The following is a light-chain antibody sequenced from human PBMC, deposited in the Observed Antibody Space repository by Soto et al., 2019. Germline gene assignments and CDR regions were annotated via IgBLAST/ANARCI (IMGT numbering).Light chain of an antibody. CDR3: QQYNDWFSIT. V-gene: IGKV3-15*01. CDR1: QSVSSK. J-gene: IGKJ5*01. Sequence: EIVLTQSPATLSVSPGERATLSCRASQSVSSKLAWYQQKHGQAPRLLIYGASTRATGIPVRFSGSGSGTEFTLTISSLQSEDFAVYYCQQYNDWFSITFGQGTRLEIK. CDR2: GAS.